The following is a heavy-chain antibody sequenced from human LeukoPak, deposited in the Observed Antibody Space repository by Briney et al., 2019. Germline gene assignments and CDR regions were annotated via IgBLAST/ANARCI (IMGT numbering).Heavy chain of an antibody. V-gene: IGHV3-43*02. CDR1: GFTFDDYA. D-gene: IGHD1-14*01. CDR3: AKDKTRGPGDY. Sequence: PGGSLRLSCAASGFTFDDYAMHWVRQTPGKGLECVSLISEDGGDTWYADSVKGRCTISRDNSKNSLYLQMNSLRAEDTAFYYCAKDKTRGPGDYWGQGTLVTVSS. J-gene: IGHJ4*02. CDR2: ISEDGGDT.